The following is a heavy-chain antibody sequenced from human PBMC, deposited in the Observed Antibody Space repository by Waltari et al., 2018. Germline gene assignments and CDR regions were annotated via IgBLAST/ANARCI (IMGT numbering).Heavy chain of an antibody. CDR3: ARDGKLLWFRELLIDAFEI. V-gene: IGHV1-69*08. D-gene: IGHD3-10*01. J-gene: IGHJ3*02. Sequence: QVQLVQSGAEVKKPGSSVKVSCKASGGTFSSYAISWVRQTPGQGLVWMGRIIPRFGTANYAQKLQCRVTSTADKSTSTAYMELSSVRSEDTAVYYCARDGKLLWFRELLIDAFEIWGQGTMVTVSS. CDR1: GGTFSSYA. CDR2: IIPRFGTA.